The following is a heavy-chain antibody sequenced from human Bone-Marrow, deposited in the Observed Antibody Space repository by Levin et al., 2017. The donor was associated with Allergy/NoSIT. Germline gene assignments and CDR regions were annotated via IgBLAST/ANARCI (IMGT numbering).Heavy chain of an antibody. CDR2: IYHSGIT. CDR1: GESISSSKW. CDR3: ARGLWFGDPLSYYGMDV. J-gene: IGHJ6*02. V-gene: IGHV4-4*02. D-gene: IGHD3-10*01. Sequence: SETLSLTCTVSGESISSSKWWTWVRQSPLKGLEWIGEIYHSGITRYNPSLKSRVTISVDKSQNQFSLKLTSVTAADTAVYYCARGLWFGDPLSYYGMDVWGQGTALIVSS.